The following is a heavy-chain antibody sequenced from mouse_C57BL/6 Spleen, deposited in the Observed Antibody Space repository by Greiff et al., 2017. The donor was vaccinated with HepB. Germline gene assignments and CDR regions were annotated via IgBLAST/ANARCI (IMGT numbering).Heavy chain of an antibody. CDR1: GFTFSSYA. CDR2: ISDGGSYT. J-gene: IGHJ4*01. CDR3: ARDHYGSHMDY. D-gene: IGHD1-1*01. Sequence: EVKLMESGGGLVKPGGSLKLSCAASGFTFSSYAMSWVRQTPEKRLEWVATISDGGSYTYYPDNVKGRFTISRDNAKNNLYLQMSHLKSEDTAMYYCARDHYGSHMDYWGQGTSVTVSS. V-gene: IGHV5-4*01.